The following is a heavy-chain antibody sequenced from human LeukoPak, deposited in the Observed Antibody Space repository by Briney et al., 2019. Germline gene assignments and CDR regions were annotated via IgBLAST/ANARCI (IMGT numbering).Heavy chain of an antibody. D-gene: IGHD5-18*01. CDR1: GFTFSSYE. CDR2: ISSSGSTI. Sequence: GGSLRLSCAASGFTFSSYEMNWVRQAPGKGPEWVSYISSSGSTIYYADSVKGRFTISRDNAKNSLYLQMNSLRAEDTAVYYCARETDSYDAFDIWGQGTMVTVSS. V-gene: IGHV3-48*03. CDR3: ARETDSYDAFDI. J-gene: IGHJ3*02.